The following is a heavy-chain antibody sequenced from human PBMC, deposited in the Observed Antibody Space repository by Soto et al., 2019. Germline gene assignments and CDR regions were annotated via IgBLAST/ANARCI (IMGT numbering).Heavy chain of an antibody. CDR2: IIPVFGPV. J-gene: IGHJ4*02. D-gene: IGHD2-15*01. CDR1: EATFANPA. CDR3: AKVMAAAGYDY. Sequence: ASVKVSCKPSEATFANPAISWVRQDPGQGLGWMEGIIPVFGPVNYAQNFEGSVTINEDESTRTVFMEMSRLKHEHTPVYYCAKVMAAAGYDYWGQGTLATVSS. V-gene: IGHV1-69*13.